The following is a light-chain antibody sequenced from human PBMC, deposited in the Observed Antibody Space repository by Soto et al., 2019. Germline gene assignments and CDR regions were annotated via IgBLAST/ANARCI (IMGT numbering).Light chain of an antibody. J-gene: IGLJ1*01. Sequence: QSVLTQPASVSGSPGQTITISCTGTSSDIGGYNAVSWYQHHPGKAPKLIIYEVTHRPSGVSDRFSASKSGNTASLTISGLQAEDEADYYCNSFRVSHLYVFXTGTNVTVL. CDR3: NSFRVSHLYV. V-gene: IGLV2-14*01. CDR1: SSDIGGYNA. CDR2: EVT.